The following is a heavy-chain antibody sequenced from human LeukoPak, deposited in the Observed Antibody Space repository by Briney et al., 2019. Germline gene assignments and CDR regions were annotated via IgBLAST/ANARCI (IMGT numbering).Heavy chain of an antibody. CDR1: GYTFTGYY. J-gene: IGHJ4*02. CDR3: ARDGCSGWCSGYDY. Sequence: GTSVKVSCKASGYTFTGYYMHWVRQAPGQGLEWMGWINPNSGGTNYAQKFQGRVTMTRDTSISTAYMELSRLRSDDTAVYYCARDGCSGWCSGYDYWGQGTLVTVSS. CDR2: INPNSGGT. V-gene: IGHV1-2*02. D-gene: IGHD6-19*01.